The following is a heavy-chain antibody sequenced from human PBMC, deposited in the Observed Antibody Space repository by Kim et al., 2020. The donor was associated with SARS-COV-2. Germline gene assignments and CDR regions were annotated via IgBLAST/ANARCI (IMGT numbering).Heavy chain of an antibody. J-gene: IGHJ4*02. Sequence: QDGSAKFYADYVKGRFTVSRDNTENSLYLQINSLRSEDTAVYFCVRGVDFWGQGTLVTVAS. CDR2: QDGSAK. V-gene: IGHV3-7*01. CDR3: VRGVDF.